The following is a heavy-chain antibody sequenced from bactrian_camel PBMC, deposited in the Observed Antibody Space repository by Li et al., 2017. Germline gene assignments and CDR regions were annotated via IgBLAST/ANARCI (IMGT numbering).Heavy chain of an antibody. Sequence: HVQLVESGGGSVQAGGSLRLSCTAREHTYSRYHMGWFRQLPGKEREGVACTGSDGPTTYADSVKGRFIITRDKAKDLVYLQMNGLQPEDTGIYYCAADQLYGTCRDVLDFPARGQGTQVTVST. D-gene: IGHD6*01. J-gene: IGHJ4*01. CDR3: AADQLYGTCRDVLDFPA. V-gene: IGHV3S55*01. CDR2: TGSDGPT. CDR1: EHTYSRYH.